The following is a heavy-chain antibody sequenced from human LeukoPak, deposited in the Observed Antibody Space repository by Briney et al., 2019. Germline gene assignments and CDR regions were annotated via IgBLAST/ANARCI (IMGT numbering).Heavy chain of an antibody. Sequence: VASVKVSFKASGYTFTGYYMHWVRQAPGQGLEWMGWINPNSGGTNYAQKFQGGVTMTRDTSISTAYMELSRLRSDDTAVYYCARDPWGYLRSFDYWGQGTLVTVSS. CDR2: INPNSGGT. CDR3: ARDPWGYLRSFDY. CDR1: GYTFTGYY. J-gene: IGHJ4*02. D-gene: IGHD3-16*01. V-gene: IGHV1-2*02.